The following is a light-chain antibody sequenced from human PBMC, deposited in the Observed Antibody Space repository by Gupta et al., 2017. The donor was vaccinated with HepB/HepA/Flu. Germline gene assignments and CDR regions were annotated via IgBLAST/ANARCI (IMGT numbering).Light chain of an antibody. CDR2: QDS. J-gene: IGLJ3*02. V-gene: IGLV3-1*01. Sequence: SYEVTQPPSVSVSPGQTASIPCSGAKLGERYVCWYQQGPGQSPVVLIYQDSKRPSGIPERFSGSNSGNTATLTISGTQATDEADYYCQAWDSRSGVFGGGTKLTVL. CDR3: QAWDSRSGV. CDR1: KLGERY.